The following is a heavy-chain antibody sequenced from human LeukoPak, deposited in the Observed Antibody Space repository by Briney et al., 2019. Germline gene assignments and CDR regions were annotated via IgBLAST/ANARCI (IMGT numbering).Heavy chain of an antibody. D-gene: IGHD3-10*01. CDR1: GDSISGYY. Sequence: KSSETLSLTCTVSGDSISGYYWSWIRQPPGKGLEWIANIYYSGTTNYNPSLKSRATISVDTSKNQFSLKLTSMTAADTAFYYCARGGTYGHYWGQGTQVTVSS. CDR3: ARGGTYGHY. CDR2: IYYSGTT. J-gene: IGHJ4*02. V-gene: IGHV4-59*01.